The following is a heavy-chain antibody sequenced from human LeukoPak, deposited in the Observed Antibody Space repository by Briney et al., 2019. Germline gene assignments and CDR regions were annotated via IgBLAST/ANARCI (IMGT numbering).Heavy chain of an antibody. CDR1: GYSISSGYY. J-gene: IGHJ4*02. Sequence: PSETLSLTCAVSGYSISSGYYWGWIRQPPGKGLEWIGSIYHSGSTYYNPPLKSRVTISVDTSKTQFSLKLSSVTAADTAVYYCARGGPAAIDYWGQGTLVTVSS. D-gene: IGHD2-2*01. V-gene: IGHV4-38-2*01. CDR3: ARGGPAAIDY. CDR2: IYHSGST.